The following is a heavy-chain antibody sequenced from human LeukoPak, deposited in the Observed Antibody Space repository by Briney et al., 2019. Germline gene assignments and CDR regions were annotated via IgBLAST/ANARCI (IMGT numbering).Heavy chain of an antibody. CDR1: GFTFGSYA. Sequence: GGSLRLSCAASGFTFGSYAMSWVRQAPGKGLEWVSAITDSGGDTYYADSVKGRFTISRDNSKNTLYLQMNSLRHDDTAVYYCAKGSSPSRPYYFDYWGQGTLVTVSS. J-gene: IGHJ4*02. V-gene: IGHV3-23*01. CDR3: AKGSSPSRPYYFDY. CDR2: ITDSGGDT. D-gene: IGHD1-26*01.